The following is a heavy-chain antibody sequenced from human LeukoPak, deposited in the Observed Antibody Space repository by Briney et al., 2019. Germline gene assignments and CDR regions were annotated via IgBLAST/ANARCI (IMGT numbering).Heavy chain of an antibody. Sequence: GGSLRLSCAASGFTFSNYWMSWVRQAPGKGLEWVANIKQDGSERHYVDSVKGRFTISRDNAKNSLYLQMNSLRVEDTAVYYCARDSYYMGVWGKGTTVTVSS. CDR1: GFTFSNYW. V-gene: IGHV3-7*01. CDR3: ARDSYYMGV. CDR2: IKQDGSER. J-gene: IGHJ6*03.